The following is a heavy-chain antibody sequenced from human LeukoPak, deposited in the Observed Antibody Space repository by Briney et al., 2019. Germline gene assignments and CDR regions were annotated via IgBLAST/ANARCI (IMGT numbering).Heavy chain of an antibody. J-gene: IGHJ6*03. Sequence: PGGSLRLSCAASGIRFSDYSMTWVRQAPGMGLEWVSSISGSSNYIDYADSVKGRFTISRDNAKNSLYLQMNSLRADDTAVYYCARGRPDHCISTSRPEYMDVWGKGTTVTVSS. V-gene: IGHV3-21*01. CDR3: ARGRPDHCISTSRPEYMDV. CDR2: ISGSSNYI. CDR1: GIRFSDYS. D-gene: IGHD2-2*01.